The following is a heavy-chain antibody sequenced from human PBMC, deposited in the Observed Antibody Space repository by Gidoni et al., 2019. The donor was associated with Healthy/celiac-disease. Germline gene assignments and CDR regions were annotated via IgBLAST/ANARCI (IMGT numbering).Heavy chain of an antibody. CDR1: GYTFTGYY. V-gene: IGHV1-2*02. D-gene: IGHD5-12*01. CDR3: ARDFYPSLVDIVATTIGH. Sequence: QVQLVQSGAEVKKPGASVKVSCKASGYTFTGYYMHWVRQAPGQGLEWMGWINPNSGGTNYAQKFQGRVTMTRDTSISTAYMELSRLRSDDTAAYYCARDFYPSLVDIVATTIGHWGQGTLVTVSS. J-gene: IGHJ4*02. CDR2: INPNSGGT.